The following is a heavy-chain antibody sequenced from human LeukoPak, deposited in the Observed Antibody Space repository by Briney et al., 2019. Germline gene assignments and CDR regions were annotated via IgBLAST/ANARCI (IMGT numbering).Heavy chain of an antibody. CDR2: IKEDGSDE. J-gene: IGHJ4*02. Sequence: PGGSLRLSCAASGFSFSDNYMSWIRQAPGKGLEWVANIKEDGSDENYVDSVKGRFTISRDNAKNSLYLQMNSLRAEDMAVYYCVRGGGKFDYWGQGTLVTVSS. CDR3: VRGGGKFDY. CDR1: GFSFSDNY. D-gene: IGHD4-23*01. V-gene: IGHV3-7*05.